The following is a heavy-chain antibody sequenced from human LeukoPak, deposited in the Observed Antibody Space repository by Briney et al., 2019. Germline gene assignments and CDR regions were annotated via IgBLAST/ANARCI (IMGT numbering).Heavy chain of an antibody. D-gene: IGHD3-22*01. J-gene: IGHJ4*02. CDR2: INPSGGST. CDR3: AREKEYYYDSSGPAY. Sequence: GASVKVSCKASGYTFTSYYIYWVRQAPGQGLEWMGIINPSGGSTNYAQKFQGRVTMTRDTSTSTVYMELSSLRSEDTAVYYCAREKEYYYDSSGPAYWGQGTLVTVSS. CDR1: GYTFTSYY. V-gene: IGHV1-46*01.